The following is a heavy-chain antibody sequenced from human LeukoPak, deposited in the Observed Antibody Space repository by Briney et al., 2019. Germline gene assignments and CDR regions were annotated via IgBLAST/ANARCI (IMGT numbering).Heavy chain of an antibody. J-gene: IGHJ4*02. CDR2: ISTTSRTI. CDR1: GFTLSSYS. CDR3: ARAGHADSFDY. D-gene: IGHD2-21*02. Sequence: GGSLRLSCAASGFTLSSYSMNWVRQAPGKGLEWVSYISTTSRTIHYADSVKGRFTISRDNAKNSLYLQMNSLRAEDTAVYYCARAGHADSFDYWGQGALATVSS. V-gene: IGHV3-48*01.